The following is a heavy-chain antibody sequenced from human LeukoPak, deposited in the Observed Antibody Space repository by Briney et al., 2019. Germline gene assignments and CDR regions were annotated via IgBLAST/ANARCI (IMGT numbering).Heavy chain of an antibody. V-gene: IGHV3-33*01. D-gene: IGHD3-10*01. CDR3: ARGSPYYFDY. Sequence: GGSLRLSCAASGFTFRTYGMHWVRPAPGKGLEWVAVIWQDGSNKDYADFVKGRFTISRDNSKNTLYLQMNSLRGEDAAVYYCARGSPYYFDYWGQGTLVTVSS. J-gene: IGHJ4*02. CDR2: IWQDGSNK. CDR1: GFTFRTYG.